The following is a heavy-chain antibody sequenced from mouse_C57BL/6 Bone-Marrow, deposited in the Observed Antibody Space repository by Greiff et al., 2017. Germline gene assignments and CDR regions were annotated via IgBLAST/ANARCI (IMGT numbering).Heavy chain of an antibody. Sequence: VQLQQSGPELVKPGASVKIPCKASGYTFTDYNMDWVKQSPGKSLEWIGDINPNNGGTIYNQKFKGKATLTVDKSSSTAYMQLRSLTSEDTAVYYWARCYDYDVVFAYWGQGTLVTVSA. CDR2: INPNNGGT. D-gene: IGHD2-4*01. J-gene: IGHJ3*01. V-gene: IGHV1-18*01. CDR3: ARCYDYDVVFAY. CDR1: GYTFTDYN.